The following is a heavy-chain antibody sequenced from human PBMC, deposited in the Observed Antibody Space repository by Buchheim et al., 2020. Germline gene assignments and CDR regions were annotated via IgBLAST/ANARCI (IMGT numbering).Heavy chain of an antibody. D-gene: IGHD6-19*01. CDR1: GFTLTTFW. CDR3: AKESRYSSDWSDPYYYYGMDV. J-gene: IGHJ6*02. Sequence: EVQLVESGGGLIQPGGSLRLSCGGSGFTLTTFWMHWVRQVPGKGLMWVSRINPDGNDRSYAASVKGRFTISRDNAEKTLYLQMDSLRVEDTAVYYCAKESRYSSDWSDPYYYYGMDVWGQGTT. V-gene: IGHV3-74*01. CDR2: INPDGNDR.